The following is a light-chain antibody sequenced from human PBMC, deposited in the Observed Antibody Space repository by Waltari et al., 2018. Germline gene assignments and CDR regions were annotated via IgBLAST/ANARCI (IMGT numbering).Light chain of an antibody. CDR1: GSTIGAGSD. Sequence: QSVLTQPPSVSGAPGHRVALSCPGSGSTIGAGSDVPRYQQQPGKAPKLLIYGVNNRPLGVPDRFSGSQFGTSASLAITGLQAEDEADYYCQSYDPSLSVVFGGGTKLTVL. J-gene: IGLJ2*01. CDR3: QSYDPSLSVV. V-gene: IGLV1-40*01. CDR2: GVN.